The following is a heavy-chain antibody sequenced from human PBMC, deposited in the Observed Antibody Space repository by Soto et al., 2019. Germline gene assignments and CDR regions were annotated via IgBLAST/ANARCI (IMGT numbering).Heavy chain of an antibody. CDR2: ISSNGSST. D-gene: IGHD4-17*01. V-gene: IGHV3-23*01. CDR1: GFTFSSYA. CDR3: AVDYPDAFDI. Sequence: GGSLRLSCAASGFTFSSYAMSWVRQAPGKGLVWVSRISSNGSSTYYADSVKGRFTISRDNAKNTLYLQMNSLRAEDTAVYYCAVDYPDAFDIWGQGTMVTVSS. J-gene: IGHJ3*02.